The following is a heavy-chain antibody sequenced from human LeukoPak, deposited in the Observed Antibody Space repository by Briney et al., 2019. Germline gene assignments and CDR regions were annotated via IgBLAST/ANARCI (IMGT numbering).Heavy chain of an antibody. D-gene: IGHD2-2*01. CDR1: GGSISSGGYY. V-gene: IGHV4-31*03. Sequence: PSQTLSLTCTVSGGSISSGGYYWSWIRQHPGKGLEWIGYIYYSGSTYYNPSLKSRVTISVDTSKNQFSLKLSSVTAAVTAVYYCARAVDCSSTSCYAAGMDYWGQGTLVTVSS. CDR3: ARAVDCSSTSCYAAGMDY. J-gene: IGHJ4*02. CDR2: IYYSGST.